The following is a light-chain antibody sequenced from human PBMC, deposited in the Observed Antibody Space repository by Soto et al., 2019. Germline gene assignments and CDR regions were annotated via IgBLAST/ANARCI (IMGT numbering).Light chain of an antibody. CDR2: GNN. CDR1: SSNIGNKY. V-gene: IGLV1-47*01. Sequence: QTVVTQPPSASGTPGQRVTICCSGSSSNIGNKYVDWYQQVPGTAPKLLIYGNNQRPSGVPGRFSGSKSGTSASLAISGLRSEDEADYYCAAWDARLSVVFGGGTKLTVL. CDR3: AAWDARLSVV. J-gene: IGLJ2*01.